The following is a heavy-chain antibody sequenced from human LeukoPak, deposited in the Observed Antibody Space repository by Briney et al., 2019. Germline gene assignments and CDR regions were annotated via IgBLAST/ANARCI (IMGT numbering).Heavy chain of an antibody. D-gene: IGHD3-3*01. J-gene: IGHJ4*02. CDR1: GFTFSSYA. V-gene: IGHV3-30-3*01. CDR3: ARPHGDFWSGYRSSFDY. Sequence: AGGSLRLSCAASGFTFSSYAMHWVRQAPGKGLEWVAVISYDGSNKYYADSVKGRFTISRDNSKNTLYLQMNSLRAEDTAVYYCARPHGDFWSGYRSSFDYWGQGTLVTVSS. CDR2: ISYDGSNK.